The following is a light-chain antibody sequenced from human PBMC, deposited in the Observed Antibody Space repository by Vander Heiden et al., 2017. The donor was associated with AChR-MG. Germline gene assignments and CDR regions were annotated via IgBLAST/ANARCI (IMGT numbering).Light chain of an antibody. J-gene: IGLJ2*01. CDR2: VNS. CDR3: QSYDSSLSGPVVV. V-gene: IGLV1-40*01. Sequence: SVLTPPPSVSGAPGQRVTISCTGSSSNSGAGYDVHWYQQLPGTAPKLLIYVNSNRPSGVPDRFPGSKSGTSASLAITGLQAEDEADYYCQSYDSSLSGPVVVFGGGTKLTVL. CDR1: SSNSGAGYD.